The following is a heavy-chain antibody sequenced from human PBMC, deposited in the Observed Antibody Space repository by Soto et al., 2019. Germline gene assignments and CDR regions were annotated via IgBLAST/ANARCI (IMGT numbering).Heavy chain of an antibody. D-gene: IGHD2-2*01. CDR2: ITGSGDNT. CDR3: AKGSRSARPYYFDY. CDR1: GLMFSDYA. Sequence: VQLLESGGGLVQPGGSLRLSCAASGLMFSDYAMSWVRQAPGKGLEWFSAITGSGDNTYHADSVKGRFTISRDNSKDTLYLQMNSLRDEDTAVYYCAKGSRSARPYYFDYWGQGTLVTVSS. V-gene: IGHV3-23*01. J-gene: IGHJ4*02.